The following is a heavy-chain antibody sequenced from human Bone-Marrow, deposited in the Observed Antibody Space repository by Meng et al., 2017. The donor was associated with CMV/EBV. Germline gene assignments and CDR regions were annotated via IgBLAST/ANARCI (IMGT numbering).Heavy chain of an antibody. Sequence: GESLKISCASSGFTFSDYYMNWVRQAPGKGLEWVSSISSSSTIYYADSVKGRFTSSRDNAKYSLFPPMNRLRAEDTAVYYCARPPLLGSCSSTSCDRGYWFDPWGQGTLVTVSS. V-gene: IGHV3-69-1*02. D-gene: IGHD2-2*01. CDR3: ARPPLLGSCSSTSCDRGYWFDP. CDR2: ISSSSTI. CDR1: GFTFSDYY. J-gene: IGHJ5*02.